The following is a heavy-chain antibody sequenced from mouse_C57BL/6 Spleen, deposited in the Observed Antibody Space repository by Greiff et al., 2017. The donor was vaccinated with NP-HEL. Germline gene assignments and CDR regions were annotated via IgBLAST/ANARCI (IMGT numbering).Heavy chain of an antibody. V-gene: IGHV1-52*01. Sequence: QVQLQQSGAELVRPGSSVKLSCKASGYTFTSYWMHWVKQRPIQGLEWIGNIDPSDSETHYNQKFKDKATLTVDKSSSTAYMQLSSLTSEDSAVYYCARSITTVVAGERSPFAYWGQGTLVTVSA. CDR1: GYTFTSYW. J-gene: IGHJ3*01. CDR3: ARSITTVVAGERSPFAY. CDR2: IDPSDSET. D-gene: IGHD1-1*01.